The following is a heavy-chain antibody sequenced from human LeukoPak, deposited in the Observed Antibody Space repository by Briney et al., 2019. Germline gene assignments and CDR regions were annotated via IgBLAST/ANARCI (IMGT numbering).Heavy chain of an antibody. CDR2: ISGDGSTT. CDR1: GFTFSSDW. J-gene: IGHJ2*01. V-gene: IGHV3-74*01. Sequence: GGSLRLSCAASGFTFSSDWMHWVRQAPGKGLVWVSLISGDGSTTIYADSVKGRFTISRDNAKNTLFLQMNSLRAEDTAVYYCAKRSKGGDSTGYYYYFDLWGRGTLVTVSS. CDR3: AKRSKGGDSTGYYYYFDL. D-gene: IGHD3-22*01.